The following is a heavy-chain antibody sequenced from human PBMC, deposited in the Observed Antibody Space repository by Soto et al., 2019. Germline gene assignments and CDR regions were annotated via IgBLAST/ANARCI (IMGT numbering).Heavy chain of an antibody. V-gene: IGHV1-8*01. CDR3: ARAIRNQLLSDY. CDR2: MNPDSAIT. Sequence: QVQLVQSGAEVKQPGASVKVSCRTSGYTFTNYDISWVRQATGQGLEWMGWMNPDSAITGYAQKFQGRVTMTRDTSISTAYMELNSLTSEDTAVYYCARAIRNQLLSDYWGQGTLVTVSS. CDR1: GYTFTNYD. D-gene: IGHD1-26*01. J-gene: IGHJ4*02.